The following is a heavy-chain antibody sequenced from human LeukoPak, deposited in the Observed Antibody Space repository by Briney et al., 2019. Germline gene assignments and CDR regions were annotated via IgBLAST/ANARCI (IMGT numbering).Heavy chain of an antibody. CDR1: GYTFTGYY. J-gene: IGHJ4*02. D-gene: IGHD3-9*01. CDR2: INPNSGGT. CDR3: ARAKVLRYFGWLLGY. V-gene: IGHV1-2*02. Sequence: ASVKVSCKASGYTFTGYYMHWVRQAPGQGLEWMGWINPNSGGTNYAQKFQGRVTMTRDTSISTAYMELSRLRSDDTAVYYCARAKVLRYFGWLLGYWGQGTLVTVSS.